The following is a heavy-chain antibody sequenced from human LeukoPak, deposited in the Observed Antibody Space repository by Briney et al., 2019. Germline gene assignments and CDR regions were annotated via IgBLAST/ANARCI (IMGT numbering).Heavy chain of an antibody. CDR1: GGSISSYY. CDR2: IYYSGST. J-gene: IGHJ3*02. Sequence: TSETLSLTCTVSGGSISSYYWSWIRQPPGKGLEWIGYIYYSGSTNYNPSLKSRVTISVDTSKNQFSLKLSSVTAADTAVYYCARTDQSRDSDAFDIWGQGTMVTVSS. V-gene: IGHV4-59*08. D-gene: IGHD5-24*01. CDR3: ARTDQSRDSDAFDI.